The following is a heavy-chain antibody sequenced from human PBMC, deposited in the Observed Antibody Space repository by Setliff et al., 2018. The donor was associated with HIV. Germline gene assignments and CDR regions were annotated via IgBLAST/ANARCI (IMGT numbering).Heavy chain of an antibody. CDR3: ARLYYLVGNWFDP. Sequence: PSETLSLTCTVSGGSISSSSYYWGWIRQPPGKGLEWIGSIYYSGSTYYNPSLKSRVTISVDTSKNQFSQKLSSVTAADTAVYYCARLYYLVGNWFDPWGQGTLVTVSS. J-gene: IGHJ5*02. D-gene: IGHD2-2*01. CDR1: GGSISSSSYY. CDR2: IYYSGST. V-gene: IGHV4-39*01.